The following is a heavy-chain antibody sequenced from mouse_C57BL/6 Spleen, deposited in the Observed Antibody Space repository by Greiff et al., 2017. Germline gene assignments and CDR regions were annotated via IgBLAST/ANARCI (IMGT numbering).Heavy chain of an antibody. V-gene: IGHV5-12*01. Sequence: EVMLVESGGGLVQPGGSLKLSCAASGFTFSDYYMYWVRQTPEKRLEWVAYISNGGGSTYYPDTVKGRFTISRDNAKNTLYLQMSRMKSEDTAMYYCARHQDYGYYYGSSYQGYFDVWGTGTTVTVSS. J-gene: IGHJ1*03. CDR1: GFTFSDYY. CDR2: ISNGGGST. CDR3: ARHQDYGYYYGSSYQGYFDV. D-gene: IGHD1-1*01.